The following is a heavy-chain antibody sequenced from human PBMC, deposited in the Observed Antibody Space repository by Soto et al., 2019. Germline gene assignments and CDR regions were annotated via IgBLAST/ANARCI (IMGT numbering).Heavy chain of an antibody. V-gene: IGHV5-51*01. CDR3: ARLFDTSGWYDY. D-gene: IGHD6-19*01. J-gene: IGHJ4*02. Sequence: GESLKISCKGSGYSFTSYWIGWVRQMPGKGLERMGIIYPGDSDTRYSPSFQGQVTISADKSITTTYLQWSSLKASDTAIYYCARLFDTSGWYDYWGQGALVTVSS. CDR2: IYPGDSDT. CDR1: GYSFTSYW.